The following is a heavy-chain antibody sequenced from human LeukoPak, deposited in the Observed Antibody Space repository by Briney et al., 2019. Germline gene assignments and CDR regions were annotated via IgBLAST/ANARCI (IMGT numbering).Heavy chain of an antibody. D-gene: IGHD5-18*01. CDR2: INTNTGNP. CDR3: ARDEQLWPGTWFDP. CDR1: GYTFTSYA. Sequence: ASVKVSCKASGYTFTSYAMNWVRQAPGQGLEWMGWINTNTGNPTYAQGFTGRFVFSLDTSVSTAYLQISSLKAEDTAVYYCARDEQLWPGTWFDPWGQGTLVTVSS. J-gene: IGHJ5*02. V-gene: IGHV7-4-1*02.